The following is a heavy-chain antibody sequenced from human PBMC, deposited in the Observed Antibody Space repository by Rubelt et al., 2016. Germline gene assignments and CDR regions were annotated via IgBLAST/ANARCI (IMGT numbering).Heavy chain of an antibody. CDR2: ISAYNGNT. CDR3: ARDPLPVRGVIMTPTH. CDR1: GYTFTSYG. D-gene: IGHD3-10*01. J-gene: IGHJ4*02. Sequence: QVQLVQSGAEVKKPGASVKVSCKASGYTFTSYGISWVRQAPGQGLEWMGWISAYNGNTNYAQKMQGRGTMTTDTSTRTAYMELRSLRSDDTAVYYCARDPLPVRGVIMTPTHWGQGTLVTVSS. V-gene: IGHV1-18*01.